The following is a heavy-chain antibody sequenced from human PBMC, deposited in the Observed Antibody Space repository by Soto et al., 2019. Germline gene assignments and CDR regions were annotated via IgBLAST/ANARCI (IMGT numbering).Heavy chain of an antibody. CDR3: ARDRKGYYYGMDV. CDR1: GGSISSGGYY. Sequence: SETLSLTCTVSGGSISSGGYYWSWIRQHPGKGLEWIGYIYYSGSTYYNPSLKSRVTISVDTSKNQFSLKLSSVTAADTAVYYCARDRKGYYYGMDVWGQGTTVTVSS. J-gene: IGHJ6*02. V-gene: IGHV4-31*03. CDR2: IYYSGST.